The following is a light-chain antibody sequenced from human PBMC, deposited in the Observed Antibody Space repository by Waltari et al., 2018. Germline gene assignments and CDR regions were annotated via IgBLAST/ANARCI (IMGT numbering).Light chain of an antibody. J-gene: IGKJ1*01. Sequence: EIVLTHSPGTLSLSPGERATLSCRASQSVGRSLAWYQQNPGQAPRLLIYGASSRATGIPDRFSGSGSGTDFSLTISRLEPEDFAVYYCQHYVRLPATFGQGTKVEIK. CDR2: GAS. V-gene: IGKV3-20*01. CDR1: QSVGRS. CDR3: QHYVRLPAT.